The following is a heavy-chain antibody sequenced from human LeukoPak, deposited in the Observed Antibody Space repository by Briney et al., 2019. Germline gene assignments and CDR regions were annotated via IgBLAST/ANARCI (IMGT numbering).Heavy chain of an antibody. J-gene: IGHJ3*02. CDR3: ARVRVGAIKGCDAFDI. CDR1: GYTFTGYY. V-gene: IGHV1-2*02. Sequence: GASVKVSCKASGYTFTGYYMHWVRQAPGQGLEWMGWINPNSGGTNYAQKFQGRVAMTRDTSISTAYMELSRLRSDDTAVYYCARVRVGAIKGCDAFDIWGQGTMVTVSS. CDR2: INPNSGGT. D-gene: IGHD1-26*01.